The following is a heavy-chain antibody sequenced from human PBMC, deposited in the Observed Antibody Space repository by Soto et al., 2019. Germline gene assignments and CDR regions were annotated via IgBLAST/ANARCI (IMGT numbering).Heavy chain of an antibody. V-gene: IGHV3-53*01. CDR1: GFTVSSSY. J-gene: IGHJ6*02. Sequence: GSLRLSCNASGFTVSSSYMSWVRQAPGMGLEWVAVIESGGSTHYADSVKGRFTISRDNSKNMIYLQLHTLRAEDTAVYYCAKDLGPLRLLNYYFYGLDVWGQGTTVTVSS. D-gene: IGHD2-15*01. CDR2: IESGGST. CDR3: AKDLGPLRLLNYYFYGLDV.